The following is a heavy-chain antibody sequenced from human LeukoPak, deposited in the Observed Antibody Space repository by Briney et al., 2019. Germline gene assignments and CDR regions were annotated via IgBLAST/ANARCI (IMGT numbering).Heavy chain of an antibody. Sequence: GGSLRLSCAASGFTFDDYGMSWVRQAPGKGLGWVSGINWNGGSTGYADSVKGRFTISRDNAKNSLYLQMNSLRAEDTALYYCARDRPYYGSGRPMDVWGKGTTVTVSS. CDR1: GFTFDDYG. CDR3: ARDRPYYGSGRPMDV. V-gene: IGHV3-20*04. D-gene: IGHD3-10*01. CDR2: INWNGGST. J-gene: IGHJ6*04.